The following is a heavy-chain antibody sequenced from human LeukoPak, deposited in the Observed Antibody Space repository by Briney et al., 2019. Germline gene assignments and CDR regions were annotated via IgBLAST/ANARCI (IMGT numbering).Heavy chain of an antibody. CDR2: IGRSGANS. Sequence: GGSLRLSCAASGFTFSSYWMHWVRQAPGKGLEWVSAIGRSGANSYYATSVKGRFSVSRDNTKNTFHLQMNSLRAEDTAIYYCAKLQTAVVPAATLGFDSWGQGTLVTVSS. V-gene: IGHV3-23*01. CDR3: AKLQTAVVPAATLGFDS. CDR1: GFTFSSYW. J-gene: IGHJ4*02. D-gene: IGHD2-2*01.